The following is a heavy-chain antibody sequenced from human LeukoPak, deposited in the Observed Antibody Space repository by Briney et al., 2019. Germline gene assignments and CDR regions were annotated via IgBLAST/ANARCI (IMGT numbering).Heavy chain of an antibody. D-gene: IGHD6-13*01. Sequence: SVKVSCKASGGAFSSYAISWVRQAPGQGLEWMGGIIPIFGAANYAQKFQGRVTITADKSTSTAYMELSSLRSEDTAVYYCARDNYQIYSSSWPYYYYYYMDVWGKGTTVTVSS. J-gene: IGHJ6*03. V-gene: IGHV1-69*06. CDR2: IIPIFGAA. CDR1: GGAFSSYA. CDR3: ARDNYQIYSSSWPYYYYYYMDV.